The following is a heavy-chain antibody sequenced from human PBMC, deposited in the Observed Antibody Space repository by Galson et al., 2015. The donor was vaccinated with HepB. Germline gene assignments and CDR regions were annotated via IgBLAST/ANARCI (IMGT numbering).Heavy chain of an antibody. Sequence: SLRLSCAASGFTFSSYAMHWVRQAPGKGLEYVSAISSNGGSTYYADSVKGRFTISRDNSKNTLYLQMSSLRAEDTAVYYCASTGYSYPDVDYWGQGTLVTVSS. CDR1: GFTFSSYA. J-gene: IGHJ4*02. CDR2: ISSNGGST. CDR3: ASTGYSYPDVDY. V-gene: IGHV3-64D*06. D-gene: IGHD5-18*01.